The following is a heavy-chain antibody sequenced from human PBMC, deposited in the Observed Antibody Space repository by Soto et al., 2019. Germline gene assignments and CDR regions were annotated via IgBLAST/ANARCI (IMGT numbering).Heavy chain of an antibody. CDR2: ISAYNGNT. CDR3: ASSYGWGSYSFPVSDI. J-gene: IGHJ3*02. V-gene: IGHV1-18*01. Sequence: WLQHATRQGLEWMGWISAYNGNTNYAQKLQGRVTMTTDTSTSTAYMELRSLRSDDTAVYYCASSYGWGSYSFPVSDILGQGTMVTV. D-gene: IGHD3-10*01.